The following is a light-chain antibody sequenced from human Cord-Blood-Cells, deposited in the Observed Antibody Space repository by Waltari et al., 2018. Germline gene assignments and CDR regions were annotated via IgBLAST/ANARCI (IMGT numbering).Light chain of an antibody. CDR1: QDISNY. Sequence: DIQMTQSPSSLFASVGDRVTITCQASQDISNYLNWYQQKPGKAPKLLIYDASNWETGVPSSFSGSGSGTDFTFTISSLQPEDIATYYCQQYDNLGITFGQGTRLEIK. V-gene: IGKV1-33*01. CDR3: QQYDNLGIT. J-gene: IGKJ5*01. CDR2: DAS.